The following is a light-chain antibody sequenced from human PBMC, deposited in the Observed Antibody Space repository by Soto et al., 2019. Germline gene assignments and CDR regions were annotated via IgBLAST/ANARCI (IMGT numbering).Light chain of an antibody. CDR1: SSNIGAGYD. CDR3: QSYDSSLSGSYV. Sequence: QSVLTQPPSVSGAPGQRVTISCTGSSSNIGAGYDVHWYQQLPGTAPKLLIYGNSNRTSGVPDRLSGSKSGTSASLAITGLQAEDEADYYCQSYDSSLSGSYVFGTGTKLTVL. J-gene: IGLJ1*01. V-gene: IGLV1-40*01. CDR2: GNS.